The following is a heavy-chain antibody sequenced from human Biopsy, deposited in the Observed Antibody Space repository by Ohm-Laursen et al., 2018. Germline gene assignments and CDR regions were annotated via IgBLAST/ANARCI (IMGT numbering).Heavy chain of an antibody. V-gene: IGHV3-23*01. CDR2: ISSTGNST. CDR1: GFTFATYG. CDR3: AKDRRTMRVWYFDL. D-gene: IGHD4/OR15-4a*01. J-gene: IGHJ2*01. Sequence: GSLRLSCTASGFTFATYGMSWVRQAPGKGLEWVSGISSTGNSTYYAASVKGRFTISRDNSKNTLYLQLNNLRVEDTALYYCAKDRRTMRVWYFDLWGRGTLVTVSS.